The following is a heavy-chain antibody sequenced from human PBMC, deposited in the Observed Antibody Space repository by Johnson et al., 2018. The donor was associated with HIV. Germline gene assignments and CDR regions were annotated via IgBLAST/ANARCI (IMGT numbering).Heavy chain of an antibody. CDR2: IKQDGSEK. CDR1: GFTFSSYW. V-gene: IGHV3-7*01. Sequence: VQLVESGGGVIRPGGSLRLSCAASGFTFSSYWMSWVRQAPGKGLEWVANIKQDGSEKYYVDSVKGRFTISRDNAKNTLYLQMNSLRAEDTAVYYCAREEVVVAATQDDAFDIWGQGTMVTVSS. J-gene: IGHJ3*02. CDR3: AREEVVVAATQDDAFDI. D-gene: IGHD2-15*01.